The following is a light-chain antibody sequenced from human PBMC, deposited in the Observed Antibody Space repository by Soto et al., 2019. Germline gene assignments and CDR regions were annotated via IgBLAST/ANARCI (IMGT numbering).Light chain of an antibody. CDR2: EGS. V-gene: IGLV2-23*01. Sequence: QSVLTQPASVSGSPGQSITISCTGTTSDVGSYNLVSWYQQYPGKAPKLIIYEGSKRPSGVSNRFSGSKSGNTASLTISGLQAEAESHYYCCAYAGSSSVLFGGGTKLAV. CDR1: TSDVGSYNL. J-gene: IGLJ2*01. CDR3: CAYAGSSSVL.